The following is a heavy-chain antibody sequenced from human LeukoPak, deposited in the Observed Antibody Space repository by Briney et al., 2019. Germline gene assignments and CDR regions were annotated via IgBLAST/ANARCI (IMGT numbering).Heavy chain of an antibody. Sequence: PSETLSLTCAVCGGSFSGYYWSWIRQPPGKGLEWIGEINHSGSTNYNPSLKSRVTISVDTSKNQFSLKLSSVTAADTAVYYCARASYCSGGSCSYYYYYYMDVWGKGTTVTVSS. D-gene: IGHD2-15*01. CDR2: INHSGST. J-gene: IGHJ6*03. V-gene: IGHV4-34*01. CDR3: ARASYCSGGSCSYYYYYYMDV. CDR1: GGSFSGYY.